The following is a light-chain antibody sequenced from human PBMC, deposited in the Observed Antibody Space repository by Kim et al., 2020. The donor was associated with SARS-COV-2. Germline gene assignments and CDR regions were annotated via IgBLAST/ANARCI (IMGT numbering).Light chain of an antibody. CDR3: QQYNTYPIT. J-gene: IGKJ3*01. CDR1: QNIYTW. CDR2: KAS. V-gene: IGKV1-5*03. Sequence: DIQMTQSPSTLSASVGDRVTITCRASQNIYTWLAWYQQKPGKAPKLLIYKASSLESGVPSRFSGSGSGTEFTLTIDSLQADDFATYFCQQYNTYPITFGPGTKVDIK.